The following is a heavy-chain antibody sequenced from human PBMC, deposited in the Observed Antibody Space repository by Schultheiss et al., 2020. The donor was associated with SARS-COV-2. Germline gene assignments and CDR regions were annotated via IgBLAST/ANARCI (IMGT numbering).Heavy chain of an antibody. D-gene: IGHD3-10*01. V-gene: IGHV3-23*01. CDR3: ARQSRSYYRWLDP. Sequence: GESLKISCAASGFTVSSYYMGWVRQPPGKGLEWVSGISGSGGSTYYADSVKGRFTISRDNSKNTLYLQMNSLRAEDTAVYYCARQSRSYYRWLDPWGQGTLVTVSS. CDR2: ISGSGGST. CDR1: GFTVSSYY. J-gene: IGHJ5*02.